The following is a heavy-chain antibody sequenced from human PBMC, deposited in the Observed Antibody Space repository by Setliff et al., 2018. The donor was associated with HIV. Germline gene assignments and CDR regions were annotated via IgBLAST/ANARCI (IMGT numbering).Heavy chain of an antibody. D-gene: IGHD5-12*01. CDR2: INSDGSTII. CDR1: EFSFSTSW. V-gene: IGHV3-74*01. CDR3: AKSTVRRDGYNYYYFDY. J-gene: IGHJ4*02. Sequence: LSLSCAASEFSFSTSWMHWVRQAPGKGLVWVSTINSDGSTIIYYADSVKGRFTISRDNSKNTLYLQMNSLRAEDTAVYYCAKSTVRRDGYNYYYFDYWGQGTLVTVSS.